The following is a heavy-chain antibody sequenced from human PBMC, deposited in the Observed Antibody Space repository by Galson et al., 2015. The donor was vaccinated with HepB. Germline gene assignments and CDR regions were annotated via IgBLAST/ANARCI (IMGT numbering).Heavy chain of an antibody. CDR1: GFDVTTNY. D-gene: IGHD3-22*01. Sequence: SLRLSCAASGFDVTTNYMCWVRQAPGKGLEWVSVIYSGGATHYADSVKGRFTIFRDTSKNTLYLQMNSLRAEDTALYYCAKDYYDNRGYSGGFSYWGQGTLVSVSS. CDR3: AKDYYDNRGYSGGFSY. J-gene: IGHJ4*02. CDR2: IYSGGAT. V-gene: IGHV3-53*01.